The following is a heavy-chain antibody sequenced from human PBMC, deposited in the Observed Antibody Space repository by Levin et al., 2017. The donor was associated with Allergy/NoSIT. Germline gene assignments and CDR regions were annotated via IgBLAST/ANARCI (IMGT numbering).Heavy chain of an antibody. V-gene: IGHV4-4*07. Sequence: GSLRLSCTVSGGSISSYYWSWIRQPAGKGLEWIGRIYTSGSTNYNPSLKSRVTMSVDTSKNQFSLKLSSVTAADTAVYYCARLQTASYYYGMDVWGQGTTVTVSS. CDR2: IYTSGST. CDR1: GGSISSYY. CDR3: ARLQTASYYYGMDV. J-gene: IGHJ6*02.